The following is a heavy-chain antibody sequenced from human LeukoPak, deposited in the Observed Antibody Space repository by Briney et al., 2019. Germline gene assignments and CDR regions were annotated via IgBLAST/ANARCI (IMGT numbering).Heavy chain of an antibody. CDR2: IIPIFGTA. CDR3: ARTLFGVVIIGYMDV. V-gene: IGHV1-69*06. Sequence: SVRVPCKASGYSFTAYYIHWVRQAPGQGLEWMGGIIPIFGTANYAQKFQGRVTITADKSTSTAYMELSSLRSEDTAVYYCARTLFGVVIIGYMDVWGKGTTVTVSS. D-gene: IGHD3-3*01. CDR1: GYSFTAYY. J-gene: IGHJ6*03.